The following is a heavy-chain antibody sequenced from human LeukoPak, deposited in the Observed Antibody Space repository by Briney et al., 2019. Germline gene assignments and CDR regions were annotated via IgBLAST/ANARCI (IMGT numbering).Heavy chain of an antibody. Sequence: PGRSLRLSCAASGFTFSSYAMSWVRQAPGKGLEWVSAISGSGGSTYYADSVKGRFTISRDNSKNTLYLQMNSLRAEDTAVYYCARGPTNGQAFDYWGQGTLVSVSS. J-gene: IGHJ4*02. CDR2: ISGSGGST. D-gene: IGHD2-8*01. V-gene: IGHV3-23*01. CDR1: GFTFSSYA. CDR3: ARGPTNGQAFDY.